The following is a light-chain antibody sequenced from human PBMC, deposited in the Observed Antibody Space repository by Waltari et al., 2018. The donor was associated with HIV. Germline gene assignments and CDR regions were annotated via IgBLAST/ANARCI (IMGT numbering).Light chain of an antibody. CDR1: QSISTW. V-gene: IGKV1-5*03. J-gene: IGKJ5*01. CDR2: KAS. Sequence: DIQMTQYPSTLSASVGDRVTITCRASQSISTWLAWYQQKPGKAPKLLIYKASSLQSGVPSRFSGSGSGTEFTLTISSLQPDDFATYYCQQYNTLITFGQGTRLDIK. CDR3: QQYNTLIT.